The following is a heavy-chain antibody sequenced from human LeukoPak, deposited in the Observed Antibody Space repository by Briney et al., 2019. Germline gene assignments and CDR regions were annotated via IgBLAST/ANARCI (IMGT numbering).Heavy chain of an antibody. Sequence: SETLSLTCAVSDYSISSAYYWGWTRQPPGKGLEWIGSIYHSGSTDYNPFLKSRVTISVDTSKNQSSLKLRSVTAADTAVYYCARDQAYCGGDCYFDFWGQGTLVTVSS. J-gene: IGHJ4*02. CDR2: IYHSGST. CDR3: ARDQAYCGGDCYFDF. V-gene: IGHV4-38-2*02. CDR1: DYSISSAYY. D-gene: IGHD2-21*02.